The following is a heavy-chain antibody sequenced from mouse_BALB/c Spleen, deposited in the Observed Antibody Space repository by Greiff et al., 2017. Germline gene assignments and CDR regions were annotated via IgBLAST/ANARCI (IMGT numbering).Heavy chain of an antibody. CDR3: TRDGATVVATDAMDY. J-gene: IGHJ4*01. Sequence: QVQLKESGPELVKPGASVKMSCKASGYTFTDYVISWVKQTPVHGLEWIGAIDPETGGTAYNQKFKGKATLTADKSSSTAYMELRSLTSEDSAVYYCTRDGATVVATDAMDYWGQGTSVTVSS. CDR2: IDPETGGT. CDR1: GYTFTDYV. V-gene: IGHV1-15*01. D-gene: IGHD1-1*01.